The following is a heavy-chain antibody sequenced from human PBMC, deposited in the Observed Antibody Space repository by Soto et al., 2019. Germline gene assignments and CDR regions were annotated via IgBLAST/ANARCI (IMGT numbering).Heavy chain of an antibody. CDR1: GGTFSSYA. J-gene: IGHJ3*02. CDR3: ARDEEMATPNAFDI. V-gene: IGHV1-69*06. Sequence: ASVKVSCKASGGTFSSYAISWVRQAPGQGLEWMGGIIPIFGTANYAQKFQGRVTITADKSTSTAYMELSSLRSEDTAVYYCARDEEMATPNAFDIWGQGTLVTV. CDR2: IIPIFGTA. D-gene: IGHD5-12*01.